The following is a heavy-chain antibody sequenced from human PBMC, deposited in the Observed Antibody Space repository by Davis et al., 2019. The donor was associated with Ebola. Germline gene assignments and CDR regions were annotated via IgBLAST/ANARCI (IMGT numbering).Heavy chain of an antibody. D-gene: IGHD5-18*01. J-gene: IGHJ4*02. V-gene: IGHV3-21*01. Sequence: GESLTISCAASGFTFSSYSMTWVRQAPGKGLEWVSSISSTSSFIFYADSVKGRFTISRDNAKNSLYLQMNSLRAEDAAVYYCARDRDVDTALFTGPYYFDYWGQGTLVTVSS. CDR3: ARDRDVDTALFTGPYYFDY. CDR1: GFTFSSYS. CDR2: ISSTSSFI.